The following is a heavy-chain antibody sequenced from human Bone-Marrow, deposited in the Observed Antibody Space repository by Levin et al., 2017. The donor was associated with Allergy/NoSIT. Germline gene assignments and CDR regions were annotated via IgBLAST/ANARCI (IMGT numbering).Heavy chain of an antibody. CDR2: IYYSGST. Sequence: SETLSLTCTVSGGSISSSSYYWGWIRQPPGKGLEWIGSIYYSGSTYYNPSLKSRVTISVDTSKNQFSLKLSSVTAADTAVYYCARPIRWYRGWYFDLWGRGTLVTVSS. CDR3: ARPIRWYRGWYFDL. CDR1: GGSISSSSYY. J-gene: IGHJ2*01. D-gene: IGHD4-23*01. V-gene: IGHV4-39*01.